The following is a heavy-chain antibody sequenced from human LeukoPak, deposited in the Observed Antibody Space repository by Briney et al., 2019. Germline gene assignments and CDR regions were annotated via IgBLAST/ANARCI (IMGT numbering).Heavy chain of an antibody. CDR1: GFTFSNYE. J-gene: IGHJ4*02. Sequence: PGGSLRLSCAVSGFTFSNYEMNWVRQAPGKGLEWLSYISSTGNTIYYADSVKGRFTISRDIPKNSLYLQMNSLRAEDTAVYYCARVSVVVPAAKGFDYWGQGTLVTVSS. V-gene: IGHV3-48*03. CDR3: ARVSVVVPAAKGFDY. D-gene: IGHD2-2*01. CDR2: ISSTGNTI.